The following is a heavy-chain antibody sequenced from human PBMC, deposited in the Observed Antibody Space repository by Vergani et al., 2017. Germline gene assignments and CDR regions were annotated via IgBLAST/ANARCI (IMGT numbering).Heavy chain of an antibody. Sequence: EVQLVQSGAEVKKPGESLRISCKGSGYSFTSYWISWVRQMPGKGLEWMGRIDPSDSYTNYSPSFQGHVTIPADKSISTAYLQWSSLKVSDTAMYYCARQVAVAGKWWGPYYYYGMDVWGQGTTVTVSS. J-gene: IGHJ6*02. V-gene: IGHV5-10-1*01. CDR2: IDPSDSYT. CDR1: GYSFTSYW. D-gene: IGHD6-13*01. CDR3: ARQVAVAGKWWGPYYYYGMDV.